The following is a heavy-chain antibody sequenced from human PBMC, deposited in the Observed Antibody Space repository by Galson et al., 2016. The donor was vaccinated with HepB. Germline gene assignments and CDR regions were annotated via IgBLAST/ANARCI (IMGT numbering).Heavy chain of an antibody. CDR2: IGSGGVGM. J-gene: IGHJ4*02. Sequence: SLRLRCAASGFVLSGFRLNWVRQAQGKGLEWVAHIGSGGVGMYADSVRGRFAISRDNAKRSVYVQMNSLRDEDTAVYFCARDGRREYSGYDYWFDYWGQGALVTVSS. CDR1: GFVLSGFR. CDR3: ARDGRREYSGYDYWFDY. V-gene: IGHV3-48*02. D-gene: IGHD5-12*01.